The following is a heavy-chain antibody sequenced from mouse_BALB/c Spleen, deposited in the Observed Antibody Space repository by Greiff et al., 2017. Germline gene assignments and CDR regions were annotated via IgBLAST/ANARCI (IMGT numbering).Heavy chain of an antibody. J-gene: IGHJ3*01. D-gene: IGHD1-1*01. CDR3: ARTYGPFAY. Sequence: VQLVESGPGLVQPSQSLSITCTVSGFSLTSYGVHWVRQSPGKGLEWLGVIWSGGSTDYNAAFISRLSISKDNSKSQVFFKMNSLQANDTAIYYCARTYGPFAYWGQGTLVTVSA. V-gene: IGHV2-2*02. CDR1: GFSLTSYG. CDR2: IWSGGST.